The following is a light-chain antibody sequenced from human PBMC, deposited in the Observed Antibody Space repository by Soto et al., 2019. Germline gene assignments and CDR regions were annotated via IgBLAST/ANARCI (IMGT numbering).Light chain of an antibody. J-gene: IGKJ3*01. CDR1: QGISNY. V-gene: IGKV1-27*01. Sequence: DIQMTQSPSSLSASVGDRVTITCRASQGISNYLAWYQQKPGKVPKLLIYAASTLQSVVPSRFSGSGSGTDFTITISSLQPEDVATYYCQKYNSAPLTFGPGTKVDIK. CDR2: AAS. CDR3: QKYNSAPLT.